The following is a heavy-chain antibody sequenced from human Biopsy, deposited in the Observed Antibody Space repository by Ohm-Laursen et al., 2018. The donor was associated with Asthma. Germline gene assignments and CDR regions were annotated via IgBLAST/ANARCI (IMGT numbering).Heavy chain of an antibody. V-gene: IGHV1-69*13. J-gene: IGHJ6*02. D-gene: IGHD5-12*01. Sequence: GGPVKVSCKASGDSFSNYAISCVRQAPGQGLEWMGGLIPVLGTPDHAQMFEGRVTITADESTSTAYMELSSLSSEDTAVYYCARGYSGSDRIVYYYSGLEVWGQGTTVTVSS. CDR3: ARGYSGSDRIVYYYSGLEV. CDR2: LIPVLGTP. CDR1: GDSFSNYA.